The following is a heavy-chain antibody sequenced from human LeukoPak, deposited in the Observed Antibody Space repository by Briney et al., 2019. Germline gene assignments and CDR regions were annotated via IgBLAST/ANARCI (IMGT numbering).Heavy chain of an antibody. CDR3: ARAGITMVRGYMDV. Sequence: ETLSLTCAVYGGSFSGYYWSWIRQPPGKGLEWIGEINHSGSTNYNPSLKSRVTISVDTSKNQFSLKLSSVTAADTAVYYCARAGITMVRGYMDVWGKGTTVTVSS. D-gene: IGHD3-10*01. V-gene: IGHV4-34*01. J-gene: IGHJ6*03. CDR1: GGSFSGYY. CDR2: INHSGST.